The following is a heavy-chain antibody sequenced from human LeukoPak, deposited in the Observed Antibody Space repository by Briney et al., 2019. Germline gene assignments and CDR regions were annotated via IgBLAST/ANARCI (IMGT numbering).Heavy chain of an antibody. Sequence: GASVKVSCKASGYTFTSYDINWVRQATGPGLEWMGWTNPNSGNTGYAQKLQGRVTMTRNTSISIAYMELSSLRSEDTAVYYCARGLYCTNGECRDYWGQGTLVTVSS. D-gene: IGHD2-8*01. CDR2: TNPNSGNT. J-gene: IGHJ4*02. V-gene: IGHV1-8*01. CDR3: ARGLYCTNGECRDY. CDR1: GYTFTSYD.